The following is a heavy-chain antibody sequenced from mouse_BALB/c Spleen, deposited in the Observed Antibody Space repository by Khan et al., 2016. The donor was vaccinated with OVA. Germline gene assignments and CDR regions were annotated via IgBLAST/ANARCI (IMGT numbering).Heavy chain of an antibody. Sequence: VQLKQSGPGLVAPSQSLSITCTISGFSLTNYGVHWVRQPLGKGLEWLVLMWSDGSTTYNSALKSRLTISKDNSKSQVFLKMNSLQTDDTAMYFCARQPYYHYNVMDYWGQGTSVTVSS. D-gene: IGHD2-10*01. CDR2: MWSDGST. CDR1: GFSLTNYG. V-gene: IGHV2-6-1*01. CDR3: ARQPYYHYNVMDY. J-gene: IGHJ4*01.